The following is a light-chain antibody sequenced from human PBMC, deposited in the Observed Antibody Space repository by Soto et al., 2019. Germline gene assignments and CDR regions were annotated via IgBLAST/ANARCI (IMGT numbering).Light chain of an antibody. CDR2: KAS. CDR3: QQYNSDSGYT. CDR1: QSISSW. J-gene: IGKJ2*01. Sequence: DIQMTQSPSTLSASVGDRVTITCRASQSISSWLAWYQQKPGKAPKLLIYKASSLESGVPSRFSGSGSGTEFTLTISSLQTDDFATYYCQQYNSDSGYTFGQGTKLEIK. V-gene: IGKV1-5*03.